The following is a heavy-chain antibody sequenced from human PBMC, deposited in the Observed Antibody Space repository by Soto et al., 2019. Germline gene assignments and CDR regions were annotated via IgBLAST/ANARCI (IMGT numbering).Heavy chain of an antibody. CDR1: GFTFSSYS. D-gene: IGHD3-10*01. Sequence: EVQLVESGGGLANPGGSLRLSCAASGFTFSSYSMNWFGQAPGKGLEWVSSINYKSHIDYADSVKGRFTISRDNAKNSLYLQMNSLRAEDTAVYFCARDLIYAGYYYYMDVWGIGTTVTVSS. CDR2: INYKSHI. V-gene: IGHV3-21*01. J-gene: IGHJ6*03. CDR3: ARDLIYAGYYYYMDV.